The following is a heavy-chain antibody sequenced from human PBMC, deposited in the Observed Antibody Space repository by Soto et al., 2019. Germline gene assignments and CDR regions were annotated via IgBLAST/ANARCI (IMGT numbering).Heavy chain of an antibody. CDR3: TRSPSTSSIGTFDI. CDR2: IYRNGHT. D-gene: IGHD2-2*01. CDR1: GGSISAFY. V-gene: IGHV4-4*07. J-gene: IGHJ3*02. Sequence: QVQLQESGPGLVKPSETLSLTCSVSGGSISAFYWNWIRQPAGRGLEWIGRIYRNGHTNYHPSLNSRVSMLVDTARNQFSLQLESVTAADTATYFCTRSPSTSSIGTFDIWGRGTMVTVSS.